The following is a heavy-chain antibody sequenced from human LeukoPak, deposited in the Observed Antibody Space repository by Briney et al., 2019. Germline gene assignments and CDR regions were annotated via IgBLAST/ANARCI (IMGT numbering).Heavy chain of an antibody. D-gene: IGHD3-9*01. CDR1: GFTFSNAW. J-gene: IGHJ1*01. V-gene: IGHV3-15*01. CDR3: TTPYYDILTGYPFAEYFQH. CDR2: IKSKTDGGTT. Sequence: PGGSLRLSCAASGFTFSNAWMSWVRQAPGKGLEWVGRIKSKTDGGTTDYAAPVKGRFTISRDDSKNTLYLQMNSLKTEGTAVYYCTTPYYDILTGYPFAEYFQHWGQGTLVFVSS.